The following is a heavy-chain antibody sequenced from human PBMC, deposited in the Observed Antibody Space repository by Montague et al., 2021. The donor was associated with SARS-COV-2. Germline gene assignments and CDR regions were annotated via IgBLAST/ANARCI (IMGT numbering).Heavy chain of an antibody. CDR2: IYYSGSI. CDR1: GGSISSSSYY. V-gene: IGHV4-39*01. J-gene: IGHJ4*02. CDR3: ARHFKVTFVRWLQPRGGFDY. D-gene: IGHD5-24*01. Sequence: SETLSLTCTVSGGSISSSSYYWGWIRQPPGKGLEWIGSIYYSGSIYYXXXLKSRVTISVDTSKNQFSLKLSSVTAADTAVYYCARHFKVTFVRWLQPRGGFDYWGQGTLVTVSS.